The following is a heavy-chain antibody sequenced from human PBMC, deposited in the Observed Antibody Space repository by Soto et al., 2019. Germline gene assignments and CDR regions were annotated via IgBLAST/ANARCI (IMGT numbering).Heavy chain of an antibody. CDR3: ARGYSKAEGAFDI. V-gene: IGHV1-69*13. CDR1: RGTFISCA. CDR2: IIPIFGTA. D-gene: IGHD1-26*01. Sequence: SVDVYCKASRGTFISCAISWVRQAPGQGLEWMGGIIPIFGTANYAQKFQGRVTITADESTSTAYMELSSLRSEDTAVYYCARGYSKAEGAFDIWGQGTMVTVSS. J-gene: IGHJ3*02.